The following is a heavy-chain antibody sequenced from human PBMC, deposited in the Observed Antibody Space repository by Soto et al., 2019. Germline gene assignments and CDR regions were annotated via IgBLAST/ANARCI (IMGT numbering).Heavy chain of an antibody. CDR2: IIPIFGTA. J-gene: IGHJ4*02. CDR3: ATDSSGMTFNY. CDR1: GGTFSSYA. V-gene: IGHV1-69*06. D-gene: IGHD3-22*01. Sequence: VASVKVSCKASGGTFSSYAISWVRQAPGQGLEWMGGIIPIFGTANYAQKFQGRVTITADKSTSTAYMELSSLRSEDTAVYYCATDSSGMTFNYWGQGTLVTVSS.